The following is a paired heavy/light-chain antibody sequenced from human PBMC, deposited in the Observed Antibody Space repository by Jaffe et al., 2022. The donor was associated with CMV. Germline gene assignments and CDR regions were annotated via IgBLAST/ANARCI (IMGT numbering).Heavy chain of an antibody. V-gene: IGHV4-4*07. J-gene: IGHJ1*01. CDR2: IYTSGST. CDR1: GGSISSYY. D-gene: IGHD4-17*01. CDR3: ARGGDYGDYSGEYFQH. Sequence: QVQLQESGPGLVKPSETLSLTCTVSGGSISSYYWSWIRQPAGKGLEWIGRIYTSGSTNYNPSLKSRVTMSVDTSKNQFSLKLSSVTAADTAVYYCARGGDYGDYSGEYFQHWGQGTLVTVSS.
Light chain of an antibody. V-gene: IGLV3-25*03. Sequence: SYELTQPPSVSVSPGQTARITCSGDALPKQYAYWYQQKPGQAPVLVIYKDSERPSGIPERFSGSSSGTTVTLTISGVQAEDEADYYCQSADSSGTSRVFGGGTKLTVL. J-gene: IGLJ3*02. CDR2: KDS. CDR1: ALPKQY. CDR3: QSADSSGTSRV.